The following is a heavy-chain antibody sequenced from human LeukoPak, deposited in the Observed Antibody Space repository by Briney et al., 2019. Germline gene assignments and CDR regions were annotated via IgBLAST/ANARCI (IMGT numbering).Heavy chain of an antibody. Sequence: SETLSLTCTVSGGSISSSSYYWGWIRQPPGKGLEWIGSIYYSGSTYYNPSLKSRVTISVDTSKNQFSLKLSSVTAADTAVYYCARVTKGVHSSSLDYWGQGTLVTVSS. D-gene: IGHD6-13*01. J-gene: IGHJ4*02. V-gene: IGHV4-39*07. CDR1: GGSISSSSYY. CDR2: IYYSGST. CDR3: ARVTKGVHSSSLDY.